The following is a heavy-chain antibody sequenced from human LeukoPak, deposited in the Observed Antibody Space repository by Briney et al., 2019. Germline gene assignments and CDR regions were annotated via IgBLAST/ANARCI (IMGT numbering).Heavy chain of an antibody. CDR1: GFTFSDYY. Sequence: PGGSLRLSCAASGFTFSDYYMSWIRQAPGKGLEWVSYISSSGSTIYYADSVKGRFTISGDNSKNTLYLQMNSLRAEDTAVYYCAKRGAEVGATVAPGDYWGQGTLVTISS. D-gene: IGHD1-26*01. J-gene: IGHJ4*02. V-gene: IGHV3-11*01. CDR2: ISSSGSTI. CDR3: AKRGAEVGATVAPGDY.